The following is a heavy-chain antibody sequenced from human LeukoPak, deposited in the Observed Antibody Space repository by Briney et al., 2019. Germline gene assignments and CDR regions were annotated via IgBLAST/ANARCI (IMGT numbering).Heavy chain of an antibody. V-gene: IGHV3-23*01. J-gene: IGHJ5*02. CDR3: AKHCAAGPLGFDP. D-gene: IGHD2-15*01. CDR2: ISPSGDRT. Sequence: GGSLRLSCAASGFTFSSYAMSWVRQTPGRGLEWVSTISPSGDRTYHADSVKGRFTISRDNSKDTLYLQMNSLRAEDTAVYYCAKHCAAGPLGFDPCGEGPLVTVSS. CDR1: GFTFSSYA.